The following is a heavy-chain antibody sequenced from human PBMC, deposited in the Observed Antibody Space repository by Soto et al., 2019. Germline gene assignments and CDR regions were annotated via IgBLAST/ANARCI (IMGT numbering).Heavy chain of an antibody. CDR2: ISNGGDYI. CDR1: GSPFSTYG. J-gene: IGHJ4*02. Sequence: EVQVVESGGGLVKPGGSLRLSCTASGSPFSTYGMNWVRQAPGKGLEWISSISNGGDYIYYAYSVQGRFTISRDNAKNSLYLQMNSLRAEDTAVYFCARDESASSSIRYWGQGTLVTVSS. D-gene: IGHD3-3*02. CDR3: ARDESASSSIRY. V-gene: IGHV3-21*01.